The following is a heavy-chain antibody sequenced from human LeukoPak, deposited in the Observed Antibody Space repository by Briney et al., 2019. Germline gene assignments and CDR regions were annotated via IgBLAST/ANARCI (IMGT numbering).Heavy chain of an antibody. CDR1: GFTFSSYA. D-gene: IGHD5-12*01. J-gene: IGHJ4*02. Sequence: GGSLRLSCAASGFTFSSYAMHWVRQAPGKGLEWVAVISYDGSNKYYADSVKGRFTISRDNSKNTLYLQMNSLRAEDTAVYYCAKDQKYSGYDALDYWGQGTLVTVSS. CDR2: ISYDGSNK. CDR3: AKDQKYSGYDALDY. V-gene: IGHV3-30*18.